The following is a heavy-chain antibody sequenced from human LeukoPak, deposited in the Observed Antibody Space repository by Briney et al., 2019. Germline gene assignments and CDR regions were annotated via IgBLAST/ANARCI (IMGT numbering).Heavy chain of an antibody. J-gene: IGHJ3*02. CDR1: GFTFSSYA. Sequence: GGSLRLSCAASGFTFSSYAMSWVRQAPGKGLEWVSAISGSGGSTYYADSVEGRFTVSRDNSRNTLYLEMNGLRAEDTAIYHCAKDPNGDYVGAFDMWGQGTMVTVSS. CDR3: AKDPNGDYVGAFDM. CDR2: ISGSGGST. V-gene: IGHV3-23*01. D-gene: IGHD4-17*01.